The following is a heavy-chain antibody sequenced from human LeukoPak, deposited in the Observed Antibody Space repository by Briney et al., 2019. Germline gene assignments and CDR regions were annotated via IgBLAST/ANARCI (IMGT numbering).Heavy chain of an antibody. V-gene: IGHV3-30*18. CDR2: ISYDGSNK. CDR1: GFTFSSYG. D-gene: IGHD5-18*01. CDR3: AKVRYSYGFDYYYYMDV. J-gene: IGHJ6*03. Sequence: PGGSLRLSCAASGFTFSSYGMHWVRQAPGKGLEWVAVISYDGSNKYCADSVKGRFTISRDNSKNTLYLQMNSLRAEDTAVYYCAKVRYSYGFDYYYYMDVWGKGTTVTVSS.